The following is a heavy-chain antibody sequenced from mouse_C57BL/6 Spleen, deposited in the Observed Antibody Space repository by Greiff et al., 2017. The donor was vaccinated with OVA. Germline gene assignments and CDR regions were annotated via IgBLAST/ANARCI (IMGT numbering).Heavy chain of an antibody. J-gene: IGHJ3*01. V-gene: IGHV1-80*01. CDR3: AGDGYDGAAWFAY. CDR1: GYAFSSYW. D-gene: IGHD2-2*01. Sequence: VKLMESGAELVKPGASVKISCKASGYAFSSYWMNWVKQRPGKGLEWIGQIYPGDGDTNYNGKFKGKATLTADKSSSTAYMQLSSLTSEDSAVYFCAGDGYDGAAWFAYWGQGTLVTVSA. CDR2: IYPGDGDT.